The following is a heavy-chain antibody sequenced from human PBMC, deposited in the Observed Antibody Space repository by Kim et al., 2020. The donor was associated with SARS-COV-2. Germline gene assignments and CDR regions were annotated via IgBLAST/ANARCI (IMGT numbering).Heavy chain of an antibody. Sequence: YAVSVRSQKTINPDTSKNQFSLQLNSVTPEDTAVYYCAREPIAVAGEFDYWGQGTLVTVSS. J-gene: IGHJ4*02. V-gene: IGHV6-1*01. D-gene: IGHD6-19*01. CDR3: AREPIAVAGEFDY.